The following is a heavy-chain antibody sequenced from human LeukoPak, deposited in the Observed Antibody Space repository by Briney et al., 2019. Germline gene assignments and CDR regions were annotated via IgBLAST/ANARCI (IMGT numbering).Heavy chain of an antibody. CDR2: ISYDGSNK. D-gene: IGHD3-10*01. V-gene: IGHV3-30*01. CDR1: GFTFSSYA. J-gene: IGHJ4*02. CDR3: ARGHYGPLPNY. Sequence: GGSLRLSCAASGFTFSSYAMHWVRQAPGKGLEWVAVISYDGSNKYYADSVKGRFTISRDNSKNTLYLQMNSQRAEDTAVYYCARGHYGPLPNYWGQGTLVTVSS.